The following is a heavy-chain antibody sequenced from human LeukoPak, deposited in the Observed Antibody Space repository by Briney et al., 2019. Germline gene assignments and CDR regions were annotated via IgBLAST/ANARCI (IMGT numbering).Heavy chain of an antibody. Sequence: PSETLSLTCAVYGGSFSGYYWSWIRQPPGKGLEWIGEINHSGSTNYNPSLKSRVTISVDTSKNQFSLKLSSVTAADTAVYYCARGLSSSRTNQFDYWGQGTLVTVSS. CDR1: GGSFSGYY. V-gene: IGHV4-34*01. D-gene: IGHD6-13*01. CDR3: ARGLSSSRTNQFDY. J-gene: IGHJ4*02. CDR2: INHSGST.